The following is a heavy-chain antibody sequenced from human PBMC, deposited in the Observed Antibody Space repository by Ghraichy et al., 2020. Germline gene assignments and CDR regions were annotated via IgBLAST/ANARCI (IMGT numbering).Heavy chain of an antibody. CDR1: GGSFSGYY. J-gene: IGHJ4*02. V-gene: IGHV4-34*01. D-gene: IGHD3-10*01. CDR2: INHSGST. CDR3: ARGGKRTSPLHYGSGSYYGY. Sequence: SETLSLTCAVYGGSFSGYYWSWIRQPPGKGLEWIGEINHSGSTNYNPSLKSRVTISVDTSKNQFSLKLSSVTAADTAVYYCARGGKRTSPLHYGSGSYYGYWGQGTLVTVSS.